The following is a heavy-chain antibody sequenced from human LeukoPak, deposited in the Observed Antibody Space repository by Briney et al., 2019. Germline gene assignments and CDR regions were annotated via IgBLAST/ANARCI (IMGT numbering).Heavy chain of an antibody. Sequence: GGTLRLSCAASGFTFSSYWMHWVRQAPGKGLVWVSRINSDGSSTNYADSVKGRFTISRDNAKNTLYLQMNSLRAEDTAVYYCAKGDYDFWSGYPYYYGMDVWGQGTTVTVSS. J-gene: IGHJ6*02. CDR1: GFTFSSYW. V-gene: IGHV3-74*01. CDR3: AKGDYDFWSGYPYYYGMDV. D-gene: IGHD3-3*01. CDR2: INSDGSST.